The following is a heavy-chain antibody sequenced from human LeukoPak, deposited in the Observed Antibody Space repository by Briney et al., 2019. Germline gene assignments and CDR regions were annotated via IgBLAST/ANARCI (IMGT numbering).Heavy chain of an antibody. J-gene: IGHJ6*02. Sequence: GGSLRLSCAASGFTFSSYWMSWVRQAPGKGLEWVANIKQDGSGKYYVDSVKGRFTISRDNAKNSLYLQMNSLRAEDTAVYYCARELLWFGELYVYGMDVWGQGTTVTVSS. V-gene: IGHV3-7*01. CDR1: GFTFSSYW. D-gene: IGHD3-10*01. CDR3: ARELLWFGELYVYGMDV. CDR2: IKQDGSGK.